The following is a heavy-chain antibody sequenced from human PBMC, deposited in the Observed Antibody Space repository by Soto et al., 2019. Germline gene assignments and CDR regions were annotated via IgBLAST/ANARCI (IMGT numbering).Heavy chain of an antibody. V-gene: IGHV1-69*13. CDR3: ARAVKGYYYDSSGYNHYYYYGMDV. J-gene: IGHJ6*02. CDR2: IIPIFGTA. CDR1: GGTFSSYA. Sequence: GASVKVSCKASGGTFSSYAISWVRQAPGQGLEWMGGIIPIFGTANYAQKFQGRVTITADESTSTAYMELSSLRSEDTAVYYCARAVKGYYYDSSGYNHYYYYGMDVWGQGTTVTVSS. D-gene: IGHD3-22*01.